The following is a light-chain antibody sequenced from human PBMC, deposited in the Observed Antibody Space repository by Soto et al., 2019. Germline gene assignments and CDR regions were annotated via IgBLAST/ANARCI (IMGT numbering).Light chain of an antibody. CDR1: QAISSS. V-gene: IGKV1-9*01. CDR3: QNLNDYRYT. J-gene: IGKJ2*01. CDR2: AAS. Sequence: DIQLTQSPSFLSASVGDRVTITCRASQAISSSLAWYQHNPGKAPKLLIYAASTLQNGVPSSFSGSGSGTEFTLTIRSLQPEDFATYYCQNLNDYRYTFGQGTKVEIK.